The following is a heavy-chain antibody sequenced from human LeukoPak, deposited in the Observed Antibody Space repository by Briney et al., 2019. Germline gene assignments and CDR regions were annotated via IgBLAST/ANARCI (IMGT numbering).Heavy chain of an antibody. Sequence: GGSLRLSCAASGFTFSSYSMNWVRQAPGKGLEWVSYISSSSGTIYYADSVKGRFTISRDNAKNSLYLQMNSLRDEDTAVYYCARALRYYDTSGYDYGFDYWGQGTLVTVSS. V-gene: IGHV3-48*02. CDR3: ARALRYYDTSGYDYGFDY. D-gene: IGHD3-22*01. CDR1: GFTFSSYS. J-gene: IGHJ4*02. CDR2: ISSSSGTI.